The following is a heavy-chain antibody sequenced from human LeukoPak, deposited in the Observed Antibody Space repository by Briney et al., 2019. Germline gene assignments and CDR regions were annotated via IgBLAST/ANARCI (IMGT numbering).Heavy chain of an antibody. J-gene: IGHJ4*02. D-gene: IGHD5-12*01. CDR1: GGSISSSNYY. Sequence: SETLSLTCTVSGGSISSSNYYWDWIRQPPGKGLEWIGSIYYSGRTYYNPSLKSRVTISVDTSKNQFSLKLSSVTAADTAVYFCARHTYSGYDYPFDYWGQGTLVTVSS. CDR3: ARHTYSGYDYPFDY. CDR2: IYYSGRT. V-gene: IGHV4-39*01.